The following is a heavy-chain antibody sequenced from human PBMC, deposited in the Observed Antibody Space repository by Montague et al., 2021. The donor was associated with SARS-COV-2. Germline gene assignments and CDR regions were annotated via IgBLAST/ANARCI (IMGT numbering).Heavy chain of an antibody. V-gene: IGHV3-30-3*01. Sequence: SLRLSCAASGFTFSSYAMHWVRQAPGKGLEWVAVISYGGSNKYYADSGKGRFTISRDNSKNTLYLQMNSLRAEDTAVYYCARTLLDYYGMDVWGQGTTVTVSS. CDR1: GFTFSSYA. D-gene: IGHD2/OR15-2a*01. J-gene: IGHJ6*02. CDR3: ARTLLDYYGMDV. CDR2: ISYGGSNK.